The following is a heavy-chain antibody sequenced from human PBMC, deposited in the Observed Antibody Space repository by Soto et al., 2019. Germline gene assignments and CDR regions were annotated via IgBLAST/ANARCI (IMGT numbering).Heavy chain of an antibody. V-gene: IGHV3-23*01. Sequence: GGSLRLSCAASGFTFSSYAMSWVRQAPGKGLEWVSAISGSGGSTYYADSVKGRFTISRDNSKNTLYLQMNSLRAEDTAVYYCAKDMSIFGVVTSPYGMDVWGQGTTVTVS. J-gene: IGHJ6*02. D-gene: IGHD3-3*01. CDR2: ISGSGGST. CDR3: AKDMSIFGVVTSPYGMDV. CDR1: GFTFSSYA.